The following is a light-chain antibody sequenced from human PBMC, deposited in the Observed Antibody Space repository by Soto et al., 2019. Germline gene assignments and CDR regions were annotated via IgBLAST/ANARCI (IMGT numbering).Light chain of an antibody. CDR3: QHYNNWPPWT. V-gene: IGKV3-15*01. CDR2: GAS. J-gene: IGKJ1*01. Sequence: IGMTQSPATLSVSPGERATLSCRASQSVGTNLAWYQQKPGQAPRLLFYGASTRATGIPARFSGSGSGTEFPLTISSLQSEEFVVYYCQHYNNWPPWTFGQGTKVEIK. CDR1: QSVGTN.